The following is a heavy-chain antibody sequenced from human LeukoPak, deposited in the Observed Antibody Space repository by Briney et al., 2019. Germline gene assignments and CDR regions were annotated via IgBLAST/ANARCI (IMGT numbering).Heavy chain of an antibody. Sequence: GGSLRLSCAASGFTFSSYSMNWVRQAPGKGLEWVSAISGSGTYIYYADSVKGRFTISRDNAKNSLYLQMNSLRAEDTALYYCARDTRPVDYWGQGTLVTVSS. J-gene: IGHJ4*02. CDR2: ISGSGTYI. V-gene: IGHV3-21*04. D-gene: IGHD6-25*01. CDR3: ARDTRPVDY. CDR1: GFTFSSYS.